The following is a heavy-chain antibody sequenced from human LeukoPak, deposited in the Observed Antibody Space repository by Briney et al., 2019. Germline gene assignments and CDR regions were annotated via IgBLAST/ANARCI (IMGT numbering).Heavy chain of an antibody. J-gene: IGHJ3*02. V-gene: IGHV1-18*01. CDR3: ARPRGYYDSSGYSDAFDI. CDR1: GYTFTSYG. D-gene: IGHD3-22*01. CDR2: ISAYNGNT. Sequence: GASVKVSCKASGYTFTSYGISWVRQAPGQGLEWMGWISAYNGNTNYAQKLQGRVTMTTDTSTSTAYMELRSLRSDDTAVYYCARPRGYYDSSGYSDAFDIWGQGTMVTVSS.